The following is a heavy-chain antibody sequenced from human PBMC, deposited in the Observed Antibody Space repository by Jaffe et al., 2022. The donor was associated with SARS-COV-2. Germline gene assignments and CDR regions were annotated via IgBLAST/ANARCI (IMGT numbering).Heavy chain of an antibody. CDR1: GFTFSSYG. J-gene: IGHJ4*02. Sequence: QVQLVESGGGVVQPGRSLRLSCAASGFTFSSYGMHWVRQAPGKGLEWVAVISYDGSNKYYADSVKGRFTISRDNSKNTLYLQMNSLRAEDTAVYYCAKTWAAAGTFDYWGQGTLVTVSS. V-gene: IGHV3-30*18. CDR3: AKTWAAAGTFDY. D-gene: IGHD6-13*01. CDR2: ISYDGSNK.